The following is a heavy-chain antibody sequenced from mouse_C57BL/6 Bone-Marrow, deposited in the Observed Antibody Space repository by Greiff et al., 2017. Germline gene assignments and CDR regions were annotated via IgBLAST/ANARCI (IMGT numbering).Heavy chain of an antibody. V-gene: IGHV5-12*01. CDR3: ARRSNYYYAMDY. J-gene: IGHJ4*01. D-gene: IGHD2-5*01. CDR2: ISNGGGST. CDR1: GFTFSDYY. Sequence: EVMLVESGGGLVQPGGSLKLSCAASGFTFSDYYMYWVRQTPEKRLEWVAYISNGGGSTYYPDTVKGRFTISRDNAKNTLYLQMSRLKSEDTAMYYCARRSNYYYAMDYWGQGTSVTVSS.